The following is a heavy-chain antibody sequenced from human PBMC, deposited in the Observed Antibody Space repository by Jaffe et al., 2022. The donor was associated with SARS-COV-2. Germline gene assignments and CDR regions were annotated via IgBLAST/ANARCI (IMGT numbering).Heavy chain of an antibody. CDR2: INPSYGST. D-gene: IGHD6-19*01. V-gene: IGHV1-46*01. CDR1: GFTFSSYY. J-gene: IGHJ3*02. Sequence: QVQLVQSGAEVKKPGASVKVSCKASGFTFSSYYMHWVRQAPGQGLEWMGIINPSYGSTTYAQKLQGRVTMTRDTSTSTLYMELRSLRSDDTAVYYCTRQTVSGAAFDIWGQGTMVTVSS. CDR3: TRQTVSGAAFDI.